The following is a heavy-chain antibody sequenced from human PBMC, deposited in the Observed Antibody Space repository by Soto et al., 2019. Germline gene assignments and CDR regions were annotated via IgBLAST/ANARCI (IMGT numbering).Heavy chain of an antibody. V-gene: IGHV1-69*13. D-gene: IGHD3-22*01. CDR2: IIPIFGTA. CDR3: ARDRAYYYDSIGYYGNGSYYYYGMDV. Sequence: GASVKVSCKASGGTFSSYAISWVRQAPGQGLEWMGGIIPIFGTANYAQKFQGRVTITADESTSTAYMELSSLRTEDTAVYYCARDRAYYYDSIGYYGNGSYYYYGMDVWGQGTTVTVSS. J-gene: IGHJ6*02. CDR1: GGTFSSYA.